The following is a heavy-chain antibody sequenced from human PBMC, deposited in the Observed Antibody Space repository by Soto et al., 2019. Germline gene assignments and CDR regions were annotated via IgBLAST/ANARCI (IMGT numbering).Heavy chain of an antibody. V-gene: IGHV4-59*08. J-gene: IGHJ4*02. CDR2: IYYSGST. D-gene: IGHD3-10*01. Sequence: SETLSLTCTVSGGSISSYYWSWIRQPPGKGLEWIGYIYYSGSTNYNPSLKSRVTISVDTSKNQFSLKLSSVTAADTAVYYCARHPSVKGSYFDYWGQGTLVTVSS. CDR3: ARHPSVKGSYFDY. CDR1: GGSISSYY.